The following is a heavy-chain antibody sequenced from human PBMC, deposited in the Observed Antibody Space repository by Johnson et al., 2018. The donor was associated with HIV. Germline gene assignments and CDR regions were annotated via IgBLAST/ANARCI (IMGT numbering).Heavy chain of an antibody. CDR3: ARELRGAQNDAFDI. CDR1: GFTFSNYD. CDR2: IATAGDT. D-gene: IGHD1-26*01. Sequence: VQLVESGGVVVQPGGSLRLSCAASGFTFSNYDMHWVRQVTRKGLEWVSGIATAGDTYYPGSVKGRFTISRENAKNSLYLQMNSLRAGDTAMYYCARELRGAQNDAFDIWGQGTMVTVSS. V-gene: IGHV3-13*01. J-gene: IGHJ3*02.